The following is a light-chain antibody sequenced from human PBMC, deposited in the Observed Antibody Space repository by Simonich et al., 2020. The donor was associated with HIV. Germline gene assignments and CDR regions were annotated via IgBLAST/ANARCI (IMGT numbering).Light chain of an antibody. V-gene: IGKV3-11*01. J-gene: IGKJ2*01. CDR1: QSVNNY. Sequence: EIVLTQSPATLSLSPGEQATLSCRASQSVNNYLAWYKQKPGQPPRLLIYDASTRATGIPARFSGSGSGTDFTLTISSLEPEDFAVYYCQQRSNWIHTFGQGTKLESK. CDR3: QQRSNWIHT. CDR2: DAS.